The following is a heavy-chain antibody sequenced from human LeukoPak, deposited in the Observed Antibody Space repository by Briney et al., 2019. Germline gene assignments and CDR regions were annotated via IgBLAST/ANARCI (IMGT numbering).Heavy chain of an antibody. V-gene: IGHV4-59*01. Sequence: SETLSLTCTVSGVSISSYYWSWIRQPPGKGLEWIGYIYYSGSTNYNPSLKSRVTISVDTSKNQFSLKLSSVTAADTAVYYCARGRQYYYGSGSDPGWFDPWGQGTLVTVSS. CDR3: ARGRQYYYGSGSDPGWFDP. J-gene: IGHJ5*02. D-gene: IGHD3-10*01. CDR1: GVSISSYY. CDR2: IYYSGST.